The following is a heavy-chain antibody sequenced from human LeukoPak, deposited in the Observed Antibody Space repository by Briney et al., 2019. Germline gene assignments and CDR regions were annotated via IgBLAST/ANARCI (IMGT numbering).Heavy chain of an antibody. CDR2: INAYTGYT. D-gene: IGHD6-6*01. J-gene: IGHJ3*02. CDR1: GYSFSSYT. V-gene: IGHV1-18*04. CDR3: ARGNVAARRGAFDI. Sequence: ASVKVSCKSSGYSFSSYTITWLRQAPAQGLDWMGSINAYTGYTNSAQKFQGRVSMTTDTSTSTAHMEMTSLKSDDTAVYYCARGNVAARRGAFDIWGQGTMVIVSS.